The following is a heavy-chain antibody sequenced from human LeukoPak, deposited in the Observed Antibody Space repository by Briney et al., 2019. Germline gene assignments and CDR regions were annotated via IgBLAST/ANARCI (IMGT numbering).Heavy chain of an antibody. D-gene: IGHD2-2*01. Sequence: SETLSLTCTVSGGSISSYYWSWIRQPPGKGLEWIGYIYTSGSTNYNPSLKSRVTISVDTSKNQFSLKLSSVTAADTAVYYCARVYVVVVPAATLSHYYYYYYMDVWGRGTTVTVSS. CDR1: GGSISSYY. CDR2: IYTSGST. CDR3: ARVYVVVVPAATLSHYYYYYYMDV. J-gene: IGHJ6*03. V-gene: IGHV4-4*09.